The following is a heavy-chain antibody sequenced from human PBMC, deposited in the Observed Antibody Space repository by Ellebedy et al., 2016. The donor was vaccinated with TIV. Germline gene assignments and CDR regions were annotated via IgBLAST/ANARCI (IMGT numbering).Heavy chain of an antibody. CDR2: IRSKAYGGTT. CDR1: GFTFGDYA. Sequence: PGGSLRLSCTASGFTFGDYAMSRVRQAPGKGLEWVGFIRSKAYGGTTEYAASVKGRFTISRADSKSIAYLQMNSLKTEDTAVYYCTRDQGYDISPYFDYWGQGTLVTVSS. V-gene: IGHV3-49*04. D-gene: IGHD3-9*01. J-gene: IGHJ4*02. CDR3: TRDQGYDISPYFDY.